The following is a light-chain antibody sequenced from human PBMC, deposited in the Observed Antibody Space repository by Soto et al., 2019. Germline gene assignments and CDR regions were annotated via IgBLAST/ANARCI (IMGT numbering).Light chain of an antibody. J-gene: IGLJ2*01. Sequence: QLVLTQPPSISGAPGQSITISCTGSSANIGAGYDVHWYQQFPGTAPKLLIHGNNDRPSGVSDRFSASKSGTSASLAITGLQAEDEADYYCQSYDSSLRVYVVFGGGTKVTVL. CDR2: GNN. V-gene: IGLV1-40*01. CDR3: QSYDSSLRVYVV. CDR1: SANIGAGYD.